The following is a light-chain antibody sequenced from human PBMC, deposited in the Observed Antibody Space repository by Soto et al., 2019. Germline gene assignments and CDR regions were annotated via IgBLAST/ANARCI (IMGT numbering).Light chain of an antibody. CDR2: EVS. Sequence: QSVLTQPASVSGSPGQSITISCTGTSSDVGGYTYVSWYQQHPDKAPKLMIYEVSNRPSGVSHRFSGSKSGNTASLTISGLQAEDEADYYCSSYTSSSTRVFGTGTQLTVL. CDR1: SSDVGGYTY. CDR3: SSYTSSSTRV. V-gene: IGLV2-14*01. J-gene: IGLJ1*01.